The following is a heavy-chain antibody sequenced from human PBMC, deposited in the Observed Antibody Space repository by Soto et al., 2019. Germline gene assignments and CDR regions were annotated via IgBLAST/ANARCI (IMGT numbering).Heavy chain of an antibody. J-gene: IGHJ6*02. V-gene: IGHV1-69*06. CDR3: ARDNIVVVPAAILYYYYGMDV. CDR1: GGTFSSYA. CDR2: IIPIFGTA. D-gene: IGHD2-2*01. Sequence: SVKVSCKASGGTFSSYAITWVRQAPGQGLEWMGGIIPIFGTANYAQKFQGRVTITADKSTSTAYMELSSLRSEDTAVYYCARDNIVVVPAAILYYYYGMDVWGQGTTVTVSS.